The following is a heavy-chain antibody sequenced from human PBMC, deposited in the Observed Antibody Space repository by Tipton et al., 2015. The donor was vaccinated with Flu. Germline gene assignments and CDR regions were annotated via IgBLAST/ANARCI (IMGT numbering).Heavy chain of an antibody. D-gene: IGHD5-24*01. CDR2: ISSSSSYI. CDR3: ARGVEMATMEPNYYYYGMDV. J-gene: IGHJ6*02. V-gene: IGHV3-21*01. CDR1: GFTFSSYS. Sequence: LSLTCAVSGFTFSSYSMNWVRQAPGKGLEWVSSISSSSSYIYYADSVKGRFTISRDNAKNSLYLQMNSLRAEDTAVYYCARGVEMATMEPNYYYYGMDVWGQGTTVPVSS.